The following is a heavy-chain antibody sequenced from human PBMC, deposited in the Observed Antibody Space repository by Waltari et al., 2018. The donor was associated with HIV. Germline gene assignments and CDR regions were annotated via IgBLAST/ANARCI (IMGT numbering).Heavy chain of an antibody. V-gene: IGHV4-38-2*01. Sequence: QVQLQESGPGLVKPSETLSLTCAVSGYSISSGYSWGWIRQPPGKGLEWIGSIYHSGSTYYNPSLKSRVTISVDTSKNQFSLKLSSVTAADTAVYYCARLVVGATPEDWGQGTLVTVSS. D-gene: IGHD1-26*01. CDR2: IYHSGST. J-gene: IGHJ4*02. CDR1: GYSISSGYS. CDR3: ARLVVGATPED.